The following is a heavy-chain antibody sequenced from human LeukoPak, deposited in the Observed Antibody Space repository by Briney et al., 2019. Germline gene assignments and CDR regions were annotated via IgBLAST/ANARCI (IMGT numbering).Heavy chain of an antibody. Sequence: SETPSLTCDVSGDFFRNYWWGWVRQPAGKGLEWIGRIYATGSTQFNPSLKGRLTLSMDTSTNQLSLKLTSVTAADTAVYFCGRQGYTASYYFLDFWSQGTLVTVSS. CDR2: IYATGST. CDR1: GDFFRNYW. CDR3: GRQGYTASYYFLDF. V-gene: IGHV4-4*07. J-gene: IGHJ4*02. D-gene: IGHD1-26*01.